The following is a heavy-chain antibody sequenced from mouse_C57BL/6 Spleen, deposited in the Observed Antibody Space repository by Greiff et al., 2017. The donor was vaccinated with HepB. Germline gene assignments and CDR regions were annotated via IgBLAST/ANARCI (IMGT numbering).Heavy chain of an antibody. CDR1: GYAFTNYL. J-gene: IGHJ2*01. CDR2: INPGSGGT. V-gene: IGHV1-54*01. Sequence: QVQLQQSGAELVRPGTSVKVSCKASGYAFTNYLIEWVKQRPGQGLEWIGVINPGSGGTNYNEKFKGKATLTADKSSSTAYMQLSSLTSEDSAVYFCARSDSMVTNYWGQGTTLTVSS. D-gene: IGHD2-2*01. CDR3: ARSDSMVTNY.